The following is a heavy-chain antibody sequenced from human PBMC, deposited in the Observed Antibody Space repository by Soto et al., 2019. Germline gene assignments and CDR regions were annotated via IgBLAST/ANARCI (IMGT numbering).Heavy chain of an antibody. CDR1: GFTFDDYT. CDR2: ISWDGGST. D-gene: IGHD1-20*01. CDR3: AKDIFLITGTTRAYWPIDY. Sequence: EVQLVESGGVVVQPGGSLRLSCAASGFTFDDYTMHWVRQAPGKGLEWVSLISWDGGSTYYAASVKGRFTISRDNSKNSLYLQMNSLRTEDTALYYCAKDIFLITGTTRAYWPIDYWGQGTLVTVSS. V-gene: IGHV3-43*01. J-gene: IGHJ4*02.